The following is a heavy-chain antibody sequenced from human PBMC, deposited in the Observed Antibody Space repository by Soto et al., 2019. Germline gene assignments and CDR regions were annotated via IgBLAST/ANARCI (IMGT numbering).Heavy chain of an antibody. Sequence: QVQLVQSGAEVTKPGASVKVSCKASGNTFTNYYIHWVRQAPGQGLEWMGWINPNNGGTNYAQNFQGWXXMXRXXSISTVYMDLSRLRSDDTAVYYCTIAVAGSYYFGFWGQGTLVTVSS. CDR1: GNTFTNYY. V-gene: IGHV1-2*04. J-gene: IGHJ4*02. CDR3: TIAVAGSYYFGF. CDR2: INPNNGGT. D-gene: IGHD6-19*01.